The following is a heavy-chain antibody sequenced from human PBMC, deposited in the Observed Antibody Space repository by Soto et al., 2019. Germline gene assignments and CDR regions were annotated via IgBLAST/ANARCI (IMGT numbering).Heavy chain of an antibody. CDR3: AKDLGYCISTSCYGRVGGMDV. V-gene: IGHV3-30*18. CDR1: GFTFSSYG. CDR2: ISYDGSNK. D-gene: IGHD2-2*01. Sequence: QVQLVESGGGVVQPGRSLRLSCAASGFTFSSYGMHWVRQAPGKGLEWVAVISYDGSNKYYADSVKGRFTISRDNSKNTLYLQMNSLRAEDTAVYYGAKDLGYCISTSCYGRVGGMDVWGQGTTVTVSS. J-gene: IGHJ6*02.